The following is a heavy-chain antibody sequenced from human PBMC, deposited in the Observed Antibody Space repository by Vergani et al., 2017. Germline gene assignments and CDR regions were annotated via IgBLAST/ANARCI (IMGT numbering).Heavy chain of an antibody. D-gene: IGHD2-21*01. V-gene: IGHV4-39*01. CDR2: VFYGGRT. Sequence: QMPLQESGPGLVKPSETLSLSCTVSGDSISTSSYAWGWIRQPPGKTLEWIGTVFYGGRTCYNPSLKGRVTLSLDTSKKQISLHLTSVTAADTAVYYCARHISVVRPSSMTAFDYWGQGTLVTVSS. CDR1: GDSISTSSYA. CDR3: ARHISVVRPSSMTAFDY. J-gene: IGHJ4*02.